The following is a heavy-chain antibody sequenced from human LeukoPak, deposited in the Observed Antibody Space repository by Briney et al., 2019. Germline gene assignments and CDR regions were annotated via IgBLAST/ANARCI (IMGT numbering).Heavy chain of an antibody. CDR3: AYGPGSHHYFDY. J-gene: IGHJ4*02. Sequence: ASVKVSCKASGYTFTSYYMHWVRQAPGQGLEWMGIINPSGGSTSYAQKFQGGVTMTRDASTSTVYMELSSLRSEDTAVYYCAYGPGSHHYFDYWGQGNLVTVSS. CDR1: GYTFTSYY. D-gene: IGHD3-10*01. CDR2: INPSGGST. V-gene: IGHV1-46*01.